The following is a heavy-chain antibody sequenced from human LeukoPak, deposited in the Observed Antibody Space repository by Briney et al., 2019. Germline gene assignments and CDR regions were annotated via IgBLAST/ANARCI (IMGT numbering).Heavy chain of an antibody. V-gene: IGHV3-33*01. J-gene: IGHJ4*02. CDR1: GFTLSSYG. CDR2: IWYDGSNK. CDR3: ARDLSSSSRTMDY. D-gene: IGHD6-13*01. Sequence: GGSLRLSCAASGFTLSSYGMHWVRQAPGKGLEWVAVIWYDGSNKYYADSVKGRFTISRDNSKNTLYLQMNSLRAEDTAVYYCARDLSSSSRTMDYWGQGTLVTVSS.